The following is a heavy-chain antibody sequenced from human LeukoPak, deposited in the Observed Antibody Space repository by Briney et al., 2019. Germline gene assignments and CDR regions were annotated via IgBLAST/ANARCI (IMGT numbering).Heavy chain of an antibody. CDR3: TGSFGELTFFDY. CDR1: GFTFDDYA. CDR2: ISWNSGTI. J-gene: IGHJ4*02. V-gene: IGHV3-9*01. Sequence: PGGSLRLSCAASGFTFDDYAMHWVRQAPGKGLEWVSGISWNSGTIGYADSVKGRFTISRDNGKKSLFLQMNSLKTEDTAVYYCTGSFGELTFFDYWGQGTLVTVSS. D-gene: IGHD3-10*01.